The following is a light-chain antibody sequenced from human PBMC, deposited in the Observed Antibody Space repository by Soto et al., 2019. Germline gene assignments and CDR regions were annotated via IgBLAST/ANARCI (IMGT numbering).Light chain of an antibody. Sequence: EIVLTQSPATLSLSPGERATLSCRASQGVSSYLAWYQQKPGQAPRLLIYDASNGATGIPARFSGSGSGTDFTLTISRLEPEDFAVYYCQQYDSSPRTFGQGTKVDIK. CDR1: QGVSSY. V-gene: IGKV3-11*01. J-gene: IGKJ1*01. CDR3: QQYDSSPRT. CDR2: DAS.